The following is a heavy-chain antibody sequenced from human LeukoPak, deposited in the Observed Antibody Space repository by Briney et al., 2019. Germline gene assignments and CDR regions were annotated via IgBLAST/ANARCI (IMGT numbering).Heavy chain of an antibody. D-gene: IGHD1-26*01. V-gene: IGHV3-30-3*01. CDR3: ARSSRGQGFDY. J-gene: IGHJ4*02. Sequence: GRSLRLSCAASGFTFSSYAMHWVRQAPGKGLEWVAVISYDGSNKYYADSVKGRFTISRDNSKNTLYLQMNSLRAEDTAVYYCARSSRGQGFDYWGQGTLVTVSS. CDR2: ISYDGSNK. CDR1: GFTFSSYA.